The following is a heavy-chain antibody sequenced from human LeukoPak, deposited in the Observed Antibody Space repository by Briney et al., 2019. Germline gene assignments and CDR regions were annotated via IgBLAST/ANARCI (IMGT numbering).Heavy chain of an antibody. Sequence: PGGSLRLSCVASGFTSSSYAMSWVRQAPGKGLEWVSAISGSGGSTYYADSVKGRFTISRDNSKNTLFLQMNSLRAEDTAVYYCAKDPYAILTGYRYYFDYWGQGTLVTVPS. CDR1: GFTSSSYA. V-gene: IGHV3-23*01. J-gene: IGHJ4*02. D-gene: IGHD3-9*01. CDR3: AKDPYAILTGYRYYFDY. CDR2: ISGSGGST.